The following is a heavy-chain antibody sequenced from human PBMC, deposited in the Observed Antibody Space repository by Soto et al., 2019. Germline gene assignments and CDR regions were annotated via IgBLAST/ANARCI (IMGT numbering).Heavy chain of an antibody. CDR3: AKDPYSYGYRGSRLPFVY. Sequence: GSLRLSCAASGFTFSSYAMSWVRQAPGKGLEWVSAISGSGGSTYYADSVKGRFTISRDNSKNTLYLQMNSLKAEYTSVYYCAKDPYSYGYRGSRLPFVYWGQG. CDR2: ISGSGGST. D-gene: IGHD5-18*01. CDR1: GFTFSSYA. V-gene: IGHV3-23*01. J-gene: IGHJ4*02.